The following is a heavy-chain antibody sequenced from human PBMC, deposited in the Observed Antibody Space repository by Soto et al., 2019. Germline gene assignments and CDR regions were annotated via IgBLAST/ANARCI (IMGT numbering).Heavy chain of an antibody. D-gene: IGHD3-22*01. V-gene: IGHV5-51*01. CDR3: ARAAITIIVADPDAFDI. Sequence: TGESLKISCKGSGYSFTSYWIGWVRQMPGKGLEWMGIIYPGDSDTRYSPSFQGQVTISADKSISTAYLQWSSLKASDTAMYYCARAAITIIVADPDAFDIWGQGTMVTVSS. CDR1: GYSFTSYW. CDR2: IYPGDSDT. J-gene: IGHJ3*02.